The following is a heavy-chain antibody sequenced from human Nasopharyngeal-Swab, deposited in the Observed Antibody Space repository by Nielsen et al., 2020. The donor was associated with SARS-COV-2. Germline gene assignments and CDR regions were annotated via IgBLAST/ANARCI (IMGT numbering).Heavy chain of an antibody. D-gene: IGHD1-26*01. CDR1: GFTFSSSW. J-gene: IGHJ4*01. Sequence: GESLKISCAASGFTFSSSWMHWIRQDPGKGLVWVARINSDGSTINYGDSVTGRFIISRDNAKNMLYLQMYSLRAEDTAVYYCATAGNCRFDNWGHGTLVTVSS. CDR3: ATAGNCRFDN. V-gene: IGHV3-74*01. CDR2: INSDGSTI.